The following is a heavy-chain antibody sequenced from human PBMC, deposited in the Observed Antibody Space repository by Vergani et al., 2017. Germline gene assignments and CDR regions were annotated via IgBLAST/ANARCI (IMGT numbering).Heavy chain of an antibody. J-gene: IGHJ3*02. D-gene: IGHD1-1*01. CDR3: ARARVGWQKYRCAFDI. CDR1: GGSFSGYY. V-gene: IGHV4-34*01. Sequence: QVQLQQWGAGLLKPSETLSLTCAVYGGSFSGYYWSWIRQPPGKGLEWIGEINHSGSTNYNPSLKSRVTISVDPSKNQFSLKLSSVTAADTAVYYCARARVGWQKYRCAFDIWGQGTMVTVSS. CDR2: INHSGST.